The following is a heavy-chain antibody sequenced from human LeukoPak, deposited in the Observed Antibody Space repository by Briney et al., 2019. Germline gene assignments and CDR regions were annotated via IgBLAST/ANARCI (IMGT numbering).Heavy chain of an antibody. CDR3: ARGTGYCLDP. J-gene: IGHJ5*02. CDR2: ISSSGSTI. V-gene: IGHV3-48*03. Sequence: GGSLRLSCAASGFTFSSYEMNWVRQAPGKGLVWVSYISSSGSTIYYADSVKGRFTLSRDNAKNSLYLQMNSLRAEDTAVYYCARGTGYCLDPWGQGTLVTVSS. CDR1: GFTFSSYE. D-gene: IGHD7-27*01.